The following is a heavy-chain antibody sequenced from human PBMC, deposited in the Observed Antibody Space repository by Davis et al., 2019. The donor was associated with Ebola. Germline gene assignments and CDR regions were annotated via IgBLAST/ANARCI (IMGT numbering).Heavy chain of an antibody. J-gene: IGHJ5*02. V-gene: IGHV3-20*01. Sequence: GGSLRLSCAASGFTFDDYGMSWVRQVTGKGLEWVAGISWNGGTINYADFVKGRFTISRDNAKNSVFLQMNSLRAEDTALYHCTRDYFDSSGFFAWFDPWGQGTLVTVSS. CDR3: TRDYFDSSGFFAWFDP. CDR2: ISWNGGTI. CDR1: GFTFDDYG. D-gene: IGHD3-22*01.